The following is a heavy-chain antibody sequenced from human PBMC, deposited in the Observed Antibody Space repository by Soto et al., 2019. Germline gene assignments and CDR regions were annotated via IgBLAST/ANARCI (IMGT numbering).Heavy chain of an antibody. Sequence: QVQLVQSGAEVQKPGSSVKVSCKASGDTLSNYAFTWVRQGPGQGLEWMGGIIPIFNTANYAQKFQGRVTITADESTSTAYMEVNSLTSEDTAVYYCARVRPTDYVGNYNNGMDVWGQGTRVTVSS. J-gene: IGHJ6*02. CDR1: GDTLSNYA. V-gene: IGHV1-69*01. CDR2: IIPIFNTA. D-gene: IGHD4-17*01. CDR3: ARVRPTDYVGNYNNGMDV.